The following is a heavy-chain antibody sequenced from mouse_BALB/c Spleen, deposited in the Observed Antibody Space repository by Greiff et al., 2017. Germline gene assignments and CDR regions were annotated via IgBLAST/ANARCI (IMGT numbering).Heavy chain of an antibody. D-gene: IGHD1-1*01. V-gene: IGHV5-9-4*01. CDR1: GFTFSSYA. CDR2: ISSGGSYT. CDR3: TSFYYSSSFAY. Sequence: EVKLMESGGGLVKPGGSLKLSCAASGFTFSSYAMSWVRQSPEKRLEWVAVISSGGSYTYYPDTVTGRFIISRDNAKNTLYLEMSSLRSEDTAMYYCTSFYYSSSFAYWGQGALVTVSA. J-gene: IGHJ3*01.